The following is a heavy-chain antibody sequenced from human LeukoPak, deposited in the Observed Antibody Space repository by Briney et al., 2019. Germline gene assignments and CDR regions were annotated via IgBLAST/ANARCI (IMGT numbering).Heavy chain of an antibody. CDR2: ISGSGGST. Sequence: GASLRLSCAASGFTFSSYAMSWVRQAPGKGPEWVSAISGSGGSTYYADSVKGRLTISRDNSKNTLYLQMNSLRAEDTAVYYCAKSLNWNLNAFDIWGQGTMVTVSS. J-gene: IGHJ3*02. CDR3: AKSLNWNLNAFDI. D-gene: IGHD1-1*01. V-gene: IGHV3-23*01. CDR1: GFTFSSYA.